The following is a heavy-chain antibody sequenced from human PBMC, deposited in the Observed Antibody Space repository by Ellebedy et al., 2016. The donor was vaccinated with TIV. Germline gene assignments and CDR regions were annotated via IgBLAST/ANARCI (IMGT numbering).Heavy chain of an antibody. V-gene: IGHV1-69*13. CDR1: RGTFSSYA. CDR2: IIPIFGTA. Sequence: SVKVSXKASRGTFSSYAISWVRQAPGQGLEWMGGIIPIFGTANYAQKFQGRVTITADESTSTAYMELSSLRSEDTAVYYCARDPREMATITICYYYGMDVWGQGTTVTVSS. D-gene: IGHD5-24*01. CDR3: ARDPREMATITICYYYGMDV. J-gene: IGHJ6*02.